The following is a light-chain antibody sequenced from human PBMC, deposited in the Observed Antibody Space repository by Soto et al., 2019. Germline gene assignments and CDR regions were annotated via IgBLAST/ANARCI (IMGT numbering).Light chain of an antibody. CDR3: QYYASSLSGYVV. CDR1: SSNIGAGYD. CDR2: GNS. V-gene: IGLV1-40*01. Sequence: QSVLTQPPSVSGAPGQRVTISCTGSSSNIGAGYDVHWYQQLPGTAPKFLIYGNSNRPSGVPDRFSGSKSGTSASLAITGLQAEDEADYYCQYYASSLSGYVVFGGGTKLTVL. J-gene: IGLJ2*01.